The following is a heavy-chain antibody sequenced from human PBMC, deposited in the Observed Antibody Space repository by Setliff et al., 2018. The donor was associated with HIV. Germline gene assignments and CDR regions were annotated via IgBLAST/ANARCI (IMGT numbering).Heavy chain of an antibody. CDR2: IYTSGST. CDR3: ARATSPTLIVVVPAAMHYYFDY. D-gene: IGHD2-2*01. CDR1: GGSISSGSYY. Sequence: TLSLTCTVSGGSISSGSYYWSWIRQPAGKGLEWIGHIYTSGSTNYNPSLKSRVTISVDTSKNQFSLKLSSVTAADTAVYYCARATSPTLIVVVPAAMHYYFDYWGQGTLVTVSS. J-gene: IGHJ4*02. V-gene: IGHV4-61*09.